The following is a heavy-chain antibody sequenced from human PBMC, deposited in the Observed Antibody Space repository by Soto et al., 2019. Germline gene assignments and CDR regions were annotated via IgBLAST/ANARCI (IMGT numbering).Heavy chain of an antibody. Sequence: QVQLVESGGGVVQPGRSLRLSCAASGFPFSSYGMHWVREAPGKGLEWVAVISYDGSNKYYADSVKGRFTISRDNSASPLYLPINSLRPEDTALYYCVGGQYYFVYRGQRTLVTVSP. CDR3: VGGQYYFVY. V-gene: IGHV3-30*03. J-gene: IGHJ4*02. CDR1: GFPFSSYG. CDR2: ISYDGSNK. D-gene: IGHD3-10*01.